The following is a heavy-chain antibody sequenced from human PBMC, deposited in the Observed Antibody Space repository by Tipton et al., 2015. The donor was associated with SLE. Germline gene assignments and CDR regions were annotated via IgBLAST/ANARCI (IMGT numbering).Heavy chain of an antibody. V-gene: IGHV3-23*01. D-gene: IGHD3-10*01. CDR3: ARRNSESGAFDM. CDR1: GFTFSTYG. J-gene: IGHJ3*02. Sequence: SLRLSCAASGFTFSTYGMRWVRQSPEKGLEWVSSISGSHGGTYYADSVKGRFTISRDNSKKTLYLQMNSLRAEDTAVYYCARRNSESGAFDMWGQGTLVTVSS. CDR2: ISGSHGGT.